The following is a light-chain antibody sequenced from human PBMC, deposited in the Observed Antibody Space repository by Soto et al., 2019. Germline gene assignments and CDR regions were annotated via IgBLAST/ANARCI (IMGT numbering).Light chain of an antibody. CDR1: SSDVGGYNY. V-gene: IGLV2-8*01. J-gene: IGLJ1*01. CDR3: SSYSGTNYHYV. CDR2: EVS. Sequence: GSITYTGTSSDVGGYNYVSWYQQHPGKAPKLMIYEVSERPSGVPDRFSGSKSGNTASLTVSGLQADDEADYYCSSYSGTNYHYVFGTGTKVTVL.